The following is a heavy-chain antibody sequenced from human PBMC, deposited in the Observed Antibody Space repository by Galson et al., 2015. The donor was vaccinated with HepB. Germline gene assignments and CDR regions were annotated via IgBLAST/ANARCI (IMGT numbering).Heavy chain of an antibody. CDR2: IIPIFGTA. J-gene: IGHJ4*02. CDR1: GGTFSSYA. V-gene: IGHV1-69*06. CDR3: ARGSIRYGSGSYFFDY. D-gene: IGHD3-10*01. Sequence: SVKVSCKASGGTFSSYAISWVRQAPGQGLEWMGGIIPIFGTANYAQKFQGRVTITADKSTSTAYMELSSLRSEDTAVYYCARGSIRYGSGSYFFDYWGQGTLVTVSS.